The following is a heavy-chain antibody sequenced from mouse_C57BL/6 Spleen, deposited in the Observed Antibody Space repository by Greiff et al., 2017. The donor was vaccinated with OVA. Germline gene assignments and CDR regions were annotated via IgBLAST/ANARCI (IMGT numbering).Heavy chain of an antibody. CDR3: ARALYYYGSSWGAMDY. CDR1: GYTFTDHT. CDR2: IYPRDGST. V-gene: IGHV1-78*01. J-gene: IGHJ4*01. Sequence: VQLQQSDAELVKPGASVKISCKVSGYTFTDHTIHWMKQRPEQGLEWIGYIYPRDGSTKYNEKFKGKATLTADKSSSTAYMQLNSLTSEDSAVYFCARALYYYGSSWGAMDYWGQGTSVTVSS. D-gene: IGHD1-1*01.